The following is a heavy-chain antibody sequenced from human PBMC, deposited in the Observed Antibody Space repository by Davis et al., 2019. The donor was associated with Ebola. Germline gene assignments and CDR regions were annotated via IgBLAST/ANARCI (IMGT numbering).Heavy chain of an antibody. CDR3: ARGKNWEPFDY. CDR1: GGSFSAYY. Sequence: SETLSLTCAVYGGSFSAYYLTWIRQPPGKGLEWIGEIDHSGSTNYNPSLKSRVTISVDTSKNQFSLKLSSVTAADTAVYYCARGKNWEPFDYWGQGTLVTVSS. D-gene: IGHD1-26*01. CDR2: IDHSGST. V-gene: IGHV4-34*01. J-gene: IGHJ4*02.